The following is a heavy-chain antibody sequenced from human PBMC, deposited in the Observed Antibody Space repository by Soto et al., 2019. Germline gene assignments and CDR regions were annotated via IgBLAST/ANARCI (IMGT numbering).Heavy chain of an antibody. CDR2: IYYSGST. CDR3: ARYIAAAGMDYYYGMDV. J-gene: IGHJ6*02. D-gene: IGHD6-13*01. CDR1: CGSINSYY. Sequence: SETLSLTCTVSCGSINSYYWKRVRQPPGKGLEWIGYIYYSGSTNYNPSLKSRVTISVDTSKNQFSLKLSSVTAADTAVYYCARYIAAAGMDYYYGMDVWGQGTTVT. V-gene: IGHV4-59*08.